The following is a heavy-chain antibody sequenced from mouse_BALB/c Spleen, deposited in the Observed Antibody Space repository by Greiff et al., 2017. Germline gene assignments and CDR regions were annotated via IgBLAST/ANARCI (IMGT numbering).Heavy chain of an antibody. CDR2: ISYSGST. V-gene: IGHV3-8*02. Sequence: EVQLQQSGPSLVKPSQSLSLTCSVTGDSITSCYWNWIRKFPGNKLEYMGYISYSGSTYYNPSLISRISITRDTSKNQYYLQLNSVATDDTTTYYCACQGYAMDYWGQGTSVTVSS. CDR1: GDSITSCY. D-gene: IGHD6-1*01. CDR3: ACQGYAMDY. J-gene: IGHJ4*01.